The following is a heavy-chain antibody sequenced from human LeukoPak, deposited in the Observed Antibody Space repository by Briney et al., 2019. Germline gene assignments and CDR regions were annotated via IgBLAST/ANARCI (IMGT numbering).Heavy chain of an antibody. CDR2: ISSSGSTI. CDR3: ARDGYDYVWGSYRYTQPTFDY. Sequence: PGGSLRLSCAASGFTFSSYEMNWVRQAPGKGLEWVSYISSSGSTIYYADSVKGRFTISRDNAKNSLYLQMNSLRAEDTAVYYCARDGYDYVWGSYRYTQPTFDYWGQGTLVTVSS. J-gene: IGHJ4*02. CDR1: GFTFSSYE. V-gene: IGHV3-48*03. D-gene: IGHD3-16*02.